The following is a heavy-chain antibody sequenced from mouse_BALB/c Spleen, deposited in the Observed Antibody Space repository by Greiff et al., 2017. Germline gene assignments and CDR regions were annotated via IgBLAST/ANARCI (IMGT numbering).Heavy chain of an antibody. D-gene: IGHD2-4*01. J-gene: IGHJ2*01. Sequence: EVQLVESGPSLVKPSQTLSLTCSVTGDSITSGYWNWIRKFPGNKLEYMGYISYSGSTYYNPSLKSRISITRDTSKNQYYLQLNSVTTEDTATYYCARYYYDYEGYFDYWGQGTTLTVSS. V-gene: IGHV3-8*02. CDR3: ARYYYDYEGYFDY. CDR1: GDSITSGY. CDR2: ISYSGST.